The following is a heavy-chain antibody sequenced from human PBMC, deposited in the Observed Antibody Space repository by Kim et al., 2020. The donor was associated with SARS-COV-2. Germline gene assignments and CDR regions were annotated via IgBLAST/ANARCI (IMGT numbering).Heavy chain of an antibody. CDR1: GFTFSSYE. D-gene: IGHD5-18*01. V-gene: IGHV3-48*03. CDR2: ISSSGSTI. CDR3: ARDMDTAMRQGPHYYYYYGMDV. Sequence: GGSLRLSCAASGFTFSSYEMNWVRQAPGKGLEWVSYISSSGSTIYYADSVKGRFTISRDNAKNSLYLQMNSLRAEDTAVYYCARDMDTAMRQGPHYYYYYGMDVWGQGTTGHRLL. J-gene: IGHJ6*02.